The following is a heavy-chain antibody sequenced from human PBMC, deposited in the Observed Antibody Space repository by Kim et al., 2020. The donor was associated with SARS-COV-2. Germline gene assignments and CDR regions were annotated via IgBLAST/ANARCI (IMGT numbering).Heavy chain of an antibody. CDR1: GFTFSNAW. CDR3: TTDPPMVRGVIGPLGY. J-gene: IGHJ4*02. Sequence: GGSLRLSCAASGFTFSNAWMSWVRQAPGKGLEWVGRIKSKTDGGTTDYAAPVKGRFTISRDDSKNTLYLQMNSLKTEDTAVYYCTTDPPMVRGVIGPLGYWGQGTLVTVSS. V-gene: IGHV3-15*01. CDR2: IKSKTDGGTT. D-gene: IGHD3-10*01.